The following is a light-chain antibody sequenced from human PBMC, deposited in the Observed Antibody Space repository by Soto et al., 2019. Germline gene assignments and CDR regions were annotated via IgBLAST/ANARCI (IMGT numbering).Light chain of an antibody. CDR3: QQSYSTPIT. V-gene: IGKV1-39*01. J-gene: IGKJ5*01. CDR2: AAS. Sequence: DIQMTQSPSSLAASVGDRVTITCRASQSSSSYLNWCQQKPGKAPKLLIYAASSLQSGVPSRFSGSGSGTDFTLTISSLQPEDFATYYCQQSYSTPITFGQGTRLEIK. CDR1: QSSSSY.